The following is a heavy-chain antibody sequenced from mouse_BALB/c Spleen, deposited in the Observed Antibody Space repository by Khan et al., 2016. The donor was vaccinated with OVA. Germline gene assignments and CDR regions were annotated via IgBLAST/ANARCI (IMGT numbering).Heavy chain of an antibody. D-gene: IGHD2-1*01. Sequence: EVELVVSGGGLVQPGGSRKLSCAASGFTFSSFGMHWVRQAPKKGLEWVAYISSGSSTIYYVDTVKGRFTIFRDNPKNTLFLQMTSLRSEDTAMYYCARSGGNFHWYFDVWGAGTSVTVSS. CDR2: ISSGSSTI. J-gene: IGHJ1*01. CDR3: ARSGGNFHWYFDV. V-gene: IGHV5-17*02. CDR1: GFTFSSFG.